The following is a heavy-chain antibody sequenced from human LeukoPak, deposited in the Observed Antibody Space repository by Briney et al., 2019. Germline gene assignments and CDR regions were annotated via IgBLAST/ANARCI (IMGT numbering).Heavy chain of an antibody. CDR1: GFTFRNYW. Sequence: GGSLRLSCAASGFTFRNYWMHWVRQVPGRGLEWVSRLRTDGEKKSYAASVRDRFTISRDNGKNALYLQMDDLRLEDAALFYCAKDRVSVATVMDVWGLGTTVAVSS. V-gene: IGHV3-74*03. D-gene: IGHD6-19*01. CDR2: LRTDGEKK. CDR3: AKDRVSVATVMDV. J-gene: IGHJ6*02.